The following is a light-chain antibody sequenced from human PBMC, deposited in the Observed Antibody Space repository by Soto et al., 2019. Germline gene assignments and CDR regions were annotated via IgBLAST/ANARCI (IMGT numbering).Light chain of an antibody. CDR2: GAS. J-gene: IGKJ4*01. CDR3: RHYHILPLT. V-gene: IGKV3-15*01. CDR1: QSVRNN. Sequence: EIVMTQPPATLSVSPGERATLSCRASQSVRNNLAWYQQKPGQAPRLLIFGASSRATGIPARFSGSGSGTEFTLALISRQSEDSAIYYCRHYHILPLTFGGGTKVEIK.